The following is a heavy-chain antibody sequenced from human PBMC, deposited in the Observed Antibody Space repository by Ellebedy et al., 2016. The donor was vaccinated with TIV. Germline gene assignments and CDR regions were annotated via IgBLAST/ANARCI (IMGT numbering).Heavy chain of an antibody. V-gene: IGHV4-4*02. Sequence: SETLSLTXSVSGASITVDHWLSWVRQPPGKGLEWIGEIYLTGSTNYNPSLKSRVTISVDTSKNQFSLKLTSVTAADTAVYYCARQFSSTLQGRGFFDYWGQGTLVTVSS. CDR3: ARQFSSTLQGRGFFDY. J-gene: IGHJ4*02. D-gene: IGHD6-6*01. CDR1: GASITVDHW. CDR2: IYLTGST.